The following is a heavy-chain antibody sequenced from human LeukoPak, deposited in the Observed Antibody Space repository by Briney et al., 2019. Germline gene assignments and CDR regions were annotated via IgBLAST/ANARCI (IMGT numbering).Heavy chain of an antibody. D-gene: IGHD6-19*01. CDR2: INSDGGTT. J-gene: IGHJ4*02. CDR1: GFTFGTYW. V-gene: IGHV3-74*01. CDR3: TRSTGWYNYFDY. Sequence: GGSLRLSCGASGFTFGTYWMHWVRHAPGKGLVWVSGINSDGGTTTYADSVKGRFTISRDNAKNSLYLQMNSLTADDVAFYYCTRSTGWYNYFDYWGQGALVTVSS.